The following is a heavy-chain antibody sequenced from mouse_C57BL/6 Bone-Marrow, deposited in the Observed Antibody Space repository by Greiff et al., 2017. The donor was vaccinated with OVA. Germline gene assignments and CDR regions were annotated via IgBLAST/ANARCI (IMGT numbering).Heavy chain of an antibody. CDR1: GFTFSSYA. D-gene: IGHD2-3*01. J-gene: IGHJ3*01. Sequence: EVKLEESGEGLVKPGGSLKLSCAASGFTFSSYAMSWVRQTPEKRLEWVAYISSGGDYIYYADTVKGRFTISRDNARNTLYLQMSSLKSEDTAMYYCTRDGGYYVLAYWGQGTLVTVSA. V-gene: IGHV5-9-1*02. CDR2: ISSGGDYI. CDR3: TRDGGYYVLAY.